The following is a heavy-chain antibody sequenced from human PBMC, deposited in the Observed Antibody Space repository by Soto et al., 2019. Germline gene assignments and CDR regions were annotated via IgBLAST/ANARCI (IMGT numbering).Heavy chain of an antibody. J-gene: IGHJ4*02. D-gene: IGHD5-18*01. CDR2: IIPILGIA. V-gene: IGHV1-69*02. CDR1: GGTFSSYT. CDR3: ATPSGGQLWHLFDY. Sequence: QVQLVQSGAEVKKPGSSVKVSCKASGGTFSSYTISWVRQAPGQGLEWMGRIIPILGIANYAQKFQGRVTITADKSTSTAYMELSSLRSEDTAVYYCATPSGGQLWHLFDYWGQGTLVTVSS.